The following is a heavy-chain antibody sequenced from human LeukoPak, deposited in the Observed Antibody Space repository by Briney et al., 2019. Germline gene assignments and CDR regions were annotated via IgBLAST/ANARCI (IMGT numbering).Heavy chain of an antibody. J-gene: IGHJ4*02. Sequence: GGSLRLSCAASGFTFSSYSMNWVRQAPGKGLEWVSSISSSSSYIYYADSVKGRFTISRDNAKNSLYLQMNSLRAEDTAVYYCARDLVVGATAVGAADYWGQGTLVTVSS. D-gene: IGHD1-26*01. CDR2: ISSSSSYI. V-gene: IGHV3-21*01. CDR1: GFTFSSYS. CDR3: ARDLVVGATAVGAADY.